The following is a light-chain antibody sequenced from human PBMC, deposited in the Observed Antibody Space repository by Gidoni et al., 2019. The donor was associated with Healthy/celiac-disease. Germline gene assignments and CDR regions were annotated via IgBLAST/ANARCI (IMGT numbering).Light chain of an antibody. V-gene: IGKV1-39*01. CDR2: AAS. CDR3: QQSYSTPPYT. CDR1: QSISSY. J-gene: IGKJ2*01. Sequence: DIQMTPSPSSLSASVGDRVTITCRASQSISSYLNWYQQKPGKAPKLLIYAASSLQSGVPSRLSGSGAGTDFTLTISSLQPEDFATYYCQQSYSTPPYTFGQGTKLEIK.